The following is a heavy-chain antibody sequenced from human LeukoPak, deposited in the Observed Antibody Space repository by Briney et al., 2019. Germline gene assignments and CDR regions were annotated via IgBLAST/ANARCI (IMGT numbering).Heavy chain of an antibody. V-gene: IGHV1-2*02. CDR2: INPNSGGT. CDR3: ARDEKDIVVVPAAMPGFDP. J-gene: IGHJ5*02. CDR1: GYTFTGYY. Sequence: ASVKVPCKASGYTFTGYYMHWVRQAPGQGLEWMGWINPNSGGTNYAQKFQGRVTMTRDTSISTAYMELSRLRSDDTAVYYCARDEKDIVVVPAAMPGFDPWGQGTLVTVSS. D-gene: IGHD2-2*01.